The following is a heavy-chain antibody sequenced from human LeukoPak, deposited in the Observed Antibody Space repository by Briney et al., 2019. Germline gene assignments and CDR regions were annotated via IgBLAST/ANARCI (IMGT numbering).Heavy chain of an antibody. V-gene: IGHV3-53*01. D-gene: IGHD4-17*01. CDR1: GFTVSSNY. J-gene: IGHJ2*01. Sequence: GGSLRLSCVASGFTVSSNYMNWVRQAPGKGLEWVSVIYSDGSTYYADSVKGRFTISRDNSKNTLYLQMNSLRADDTAVYYCARDPSAVTTLWYFDLWGRGTLVTVSS. CDR2: IYSDGST. CDR3: ARDPSAVTTLWYFDL.